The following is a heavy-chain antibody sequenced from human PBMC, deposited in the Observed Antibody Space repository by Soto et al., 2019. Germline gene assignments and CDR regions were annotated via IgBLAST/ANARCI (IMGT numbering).Heavy chain of an antibody. D-gene: IGHD3-22*01. J-gene: IGHJ6*02. CDR1: GFTFSSYG. CDR2: ISYDGSNK. CDR3: AKDAETDSSGYWAPLYYYYGMDI. V-gene: IGHV3-30*18. Sequence: GGSLRLSCAASGFTFSSYGMHWVRQAPGKGLEWVAVISYDGSNKYYADSVKGRFTISRDNSKNTLYLQMNSLRAEDTAVYYCAKDAETDSSGYWAPLYYYYGMDIWGQGTTVTV.